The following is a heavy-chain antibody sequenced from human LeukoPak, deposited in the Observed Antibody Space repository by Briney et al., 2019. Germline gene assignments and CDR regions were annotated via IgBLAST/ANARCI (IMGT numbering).Heavy chain of an antibody. Sequence: ASVKVSCKASGYTFTVYYMHWVRQAPGQGLEWMGWINPNSGGTNYAQKFQGRVTMPRDTSISTAYMELSRLRSDDTAVYYCARGGGRAYYFDYWGQGTLVTVSS. CDR2: INPNSGGT. J-gene: IGHJ4*02. V-gene: IGHV1-2*02. CDR1: GYTFTVYY. CDR3: ARGGGRAYYFDY. D-gene: IGHD6-25*01.